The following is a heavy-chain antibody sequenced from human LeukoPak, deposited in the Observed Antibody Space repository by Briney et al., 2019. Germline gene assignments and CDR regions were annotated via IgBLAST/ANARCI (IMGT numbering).Heavy chain of an antibody. V-gene: IGHV3-23*01. CDR3: AKDSLRTVPKASFDY. CDR2: ISDNGGNT. Sequence: GGSLRLSCAASGFTFSIYGMGWVRQAPGKGLEWVSSISDNGGNTYYADSAKGRFTISRDNSKNTLYLQMTSLRAEDTALYYCAKDSLRTVPKASFDYWGQGILVTVSS. CDR1: GFTFSIYG. J-gene: IGHJ4*02. D-gene: IGHD2-2*01.